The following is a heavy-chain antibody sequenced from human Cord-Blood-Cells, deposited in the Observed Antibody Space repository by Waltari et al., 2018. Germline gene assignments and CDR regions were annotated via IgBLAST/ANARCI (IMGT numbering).Heavy chain of an antibody. J-gene: IGHJ4*02. CDR1: GFTFSSYW. D-gene: IGHD4-17*01. CDR2: IKQDGSGK. CDR3: ARDGSYGDYDY. Sequence: EVQLVESGGGLVQPGGSLRLSCAASGFTFSSYWMSWVRQAPGKGLEWVANIKQDGSGKYYVDSVKGRFTISRDNAKNSLYLQMNSLRAEDTAVYYCARDGSYGDYDYWGQGTLVTVSS. V-gene: IGHV3-7*01.